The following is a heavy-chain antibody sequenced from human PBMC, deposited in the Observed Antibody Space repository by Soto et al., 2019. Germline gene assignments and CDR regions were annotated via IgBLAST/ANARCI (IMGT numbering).Heavy chain of an antibody. CDR3: ARANYDILTGHDY. CDR2: IYYSGST. J-gene: IGHJ4*02. D-gene: IGHD3-9*01. CDR1: GGSISSGGYY. Sequence: SDTLSLTCTVSGGSISSGGYYWSWIRQHPGKGLEWIGYIYYSGSTYYNPSLKSRVTISVDTSKNQFSLKLSSVTAADTVVYYCARANYDILTGHDYWGQGTLVTVS. V-gene: IGHV4-31*03.